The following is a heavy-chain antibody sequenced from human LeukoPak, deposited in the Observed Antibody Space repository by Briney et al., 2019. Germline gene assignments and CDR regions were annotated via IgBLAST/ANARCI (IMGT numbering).Heavy chain of an antibody. V-gene: IGHV3-48*03. CDR1: GFTFSNSA. Sequence: QTGGSLRLSCAASGFTFSNSAMSWVRQAPGKGLEWVSTLSGSGITTYYADSVKGRFTISRDNAKNSLYLQMNSLRAEDTAVYYCARDNGNDAFDIWGQGTMVTVSS. CDR2: LSGSGITT. D-gene: IGHD1-14*01. J-gene: IGHJ3*02. CDR3: ARDNGNDAFDI.